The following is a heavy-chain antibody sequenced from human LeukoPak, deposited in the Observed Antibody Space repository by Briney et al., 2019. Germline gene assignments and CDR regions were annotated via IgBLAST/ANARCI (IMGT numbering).Heavy chain of an antibody. Sequence: GRSLRLSCAASGFTFRSYGMQWVRQAPGKGLEWVAAVSSDGNKKACADFVEGRFTISRDNSRSTLYLQMDSLRVEDTSEYYCAKDKEHDTSGWYFDLWGRGTLVTVSS. V-gene: IGHV3-30*18. CDR3: AKDKEHDTSGWYFDL. CDR1: GFTFRSYG. D-gene: IGHD1/OR15-1a*01. J-gene: IGHJ2*01. CDR2: VSSDGNKK.